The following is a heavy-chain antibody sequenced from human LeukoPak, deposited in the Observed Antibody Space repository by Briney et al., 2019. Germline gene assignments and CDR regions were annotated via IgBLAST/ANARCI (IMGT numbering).Heavy chain of an antibody. J-gene: IGHJ4*02. D-gene: IGHD3-9*01. CDR2: ISYDGSNK. V-gene: IGHV3-30*18. CDR3: AKAVNFDWLSPTDY. Sequence: PGGSLRLSCAASGFTFSSYGMHWVRQAPGKGLEWVAVISYDGSNKYYADSVKGRFTISRDNSKNTLYLQMNSLRVEDTAVYYCAKAVNFDWLSPTDYWGQGTLVTVSS. CDR1: GFTFSSYG.